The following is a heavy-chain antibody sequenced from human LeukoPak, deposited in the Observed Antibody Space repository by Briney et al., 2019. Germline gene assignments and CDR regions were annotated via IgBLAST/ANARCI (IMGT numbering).Heavy chain of an antibody. D-gene: IGHD3-10*01. CDR1: GGSISTYNW. J-gene: IGHJ4*02. Sequence: SETLSLTCAVSGGSISTYNWWSWVRQPPGKGLEWIGEIFYSGSINYNPSLKSRVTISVDTSKNHISLKLRSVTAADTAVYYCAREAPISDSGNYYKSLGYWGQGTLVTVSS. CDR2: IFYSGSI. V-gene: IGHV4-4*02. CDR3: AREAPISDSGNYYKSLGY.